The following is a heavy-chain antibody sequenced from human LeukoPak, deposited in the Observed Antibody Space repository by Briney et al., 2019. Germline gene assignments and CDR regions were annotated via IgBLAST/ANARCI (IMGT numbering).Heavy chain of an antibody. CDR2: LYTSGST. Sequence: PSETLSLTRTVSGGSLSSYYWSWIRQPAGKGLEWIGRLYTSGSTNYNPSLKSRVTMSVDTSKNQFSLKLSSMTAADTAVYYCARDRPPICSGGSCPPGNWFDPWGQGTLVTVSS. CDR3: ARDRPPICSGGSCPPGNWFDP. D-gene: IGHD2-15*01. V-gene: IGHV4-4*07. J-gene: IGHJ5*02. CDR1: GGSLSSYY.